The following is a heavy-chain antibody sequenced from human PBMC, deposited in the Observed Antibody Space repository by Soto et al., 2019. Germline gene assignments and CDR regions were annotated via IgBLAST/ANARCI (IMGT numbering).Heavy chain of an antibody. Sequence: HPGGSLRLSCAASGFTFSSYGMHWVRQAPGKGLEWVAVIWYDGSNKYYADSVKGRFTISRDNSKNTLYLQMNSLRAEDTAVYYCARDVGPRFGVAISYYYYGMDVWGQGTTVTVSS. D-gene: IGHD3-3*01. CDR1: GFTFSSYG. CDR2: IWYDGSNK. J-gene: IGHJ6*02. CDR3: ARDVGPRFGVAISYYYYGMDV. V-gene: IGHV3-33*01.